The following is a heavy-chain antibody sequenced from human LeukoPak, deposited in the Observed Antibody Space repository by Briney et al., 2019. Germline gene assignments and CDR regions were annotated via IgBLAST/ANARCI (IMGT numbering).Heavy chain of an antibody. J-gene: IGHJ5*02. CDR3: ARHARTPIAVAGTTWFDP. CDR1: GYSFTSYW. V-gene: IGHV5-51*01. D-gene: IGHD6-19*01. Sequence: GESLKISCKGSGYSFTSYWIVWVRQMPGKGLEWMGIIYPGDSDTRYSPSFQGQVTISADKSISTAYLQWSSLKASDTAMYYCARHARTPIAVAGTTWFDPWGQGTLVTVSS. CDR2: IYPGDSDT.